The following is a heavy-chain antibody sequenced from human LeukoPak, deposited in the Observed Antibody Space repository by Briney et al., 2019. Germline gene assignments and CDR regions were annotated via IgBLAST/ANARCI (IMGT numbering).Heavy chain of an antibody. V-gene: IGHV3-21*04. D-gene: IGHD2-2*01. CDR3: AKVKKVPAARSLDYFDY. J-gene: IGHJ4*02. CDR2: ISSSSSYI. CDR1: GFTFSSYS. Sequence: GGSLRLSCAASGFTFSSYSMNWVRQAPGKGLEWVSSISSSSSYIYYADSVKGRFTISRDNAKNSLYLQMNSLRAEDTAVYYCAKVKKVPAARSLDYFDYWGQGTLVTVSS.